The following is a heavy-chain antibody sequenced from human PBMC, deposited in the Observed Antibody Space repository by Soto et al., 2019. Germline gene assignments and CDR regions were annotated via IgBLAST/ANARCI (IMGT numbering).Heavy chain of an antibody. CDR1: GYSITSGFY. CDR3: TRGAGATCVRFDS. Sequence: SETLSLTCGVSGYSITSGFYWGWVRQSPGKGLEWIGSISYSAQTFYNPSLASRVSIAVDTYKNQISLRLTSVTAADTALYSCTRGAGATCVRFDSWGKRTMVTVSS. V-gene: IGHV4-38-2*01. D-gene: IGHD3-16*02. J-gene: IGHJ4*02. CDR2: ISYSAQT.